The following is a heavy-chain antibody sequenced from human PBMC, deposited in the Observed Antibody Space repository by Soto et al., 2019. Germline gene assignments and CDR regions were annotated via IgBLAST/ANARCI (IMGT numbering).Heavy chain of an antibody. V-gene: IGHV1-18*04. CDR1: GYPFSKYG. J-gene: IGHJ5*02. CDR2: IKPDNGDT. D-gene: IGHD5-12*01. CDR3: ATSYDSGFDP. Sequence: QLPLVQSGAEVERPGASVRVSCKAYGYPFSKYGISWIRQAPGQGLEWMGWIKPDNGDTNYAQKFQGRVTMTTETSSNTAYMELRSLRSDDTAVYYCATSYDSGFDPWGQGTLVSVSS.